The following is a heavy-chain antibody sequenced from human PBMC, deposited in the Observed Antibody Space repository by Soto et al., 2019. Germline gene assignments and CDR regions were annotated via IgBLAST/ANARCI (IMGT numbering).Heavy chain of an antibody. D-gene: IGHD3-10*02. V-gene: IGHV1-69*12. J-gene: IGHJ5*02. CDR1: GGTFSSYA. CDR2: IIPIFGTA. CDR3: ARGIVRGVNGEWFDP. Sequence: QVQLVQSGAEVKKPGSSVKVSCKASGGTFSSYAISWVRQAPGQGLEWMGGIIPIFGTANYAQKFQGRVTVTADESTGTGYMELGRLRSEDTAVYYWARGIVRGVNGEWFDPWGQGTLVTVSS.